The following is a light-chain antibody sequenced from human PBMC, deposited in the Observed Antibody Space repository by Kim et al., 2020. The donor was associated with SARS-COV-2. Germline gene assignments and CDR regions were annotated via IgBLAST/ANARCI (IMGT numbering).Light chain of an antibody. CDR2: GAS. Sequence: SVSPGERATLSCRASQSVSSNVAWYQQNPGQAPRLLIYGASTRATGIPARFSGSGSGTEFTLTISSLQSEDFAVYYCQQYNNWPYTFGQGTKLEI. CDR3: QQYNNWPYT. V-gene: IGKV3-15*01. CDR1: QSVSSN. J-gene: IGKJ2*01.